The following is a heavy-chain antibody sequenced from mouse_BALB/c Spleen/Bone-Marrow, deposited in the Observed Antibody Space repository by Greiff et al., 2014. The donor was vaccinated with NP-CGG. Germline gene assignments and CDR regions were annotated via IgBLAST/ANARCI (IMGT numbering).Heavy chain of an antibody. CDR3: ARSLYGYDWHFDV. Sequence: EVQLQQSGPELVKPGASVKMSCKASGYTFTSYVVHWVKQKPGQGLEWIGNINPYNDDTMYNEKFKGKATLTSDKSSSTAYMELSSLTSEDSAVYYCARSLYGYDWHFDVWGAGTTVTVSS. CDR2: INPYNDDT. CDR1: GYTFTSYV. D-gene: IGHD2-2*01. V-gene: IGHV1-14*01. J-gene: IGHJ1*01.